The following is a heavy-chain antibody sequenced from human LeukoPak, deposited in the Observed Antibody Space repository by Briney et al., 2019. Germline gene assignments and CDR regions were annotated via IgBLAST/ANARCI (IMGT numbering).Heavy chain of an antibody. Sequence: GASVKLSCKASGYTFTNYYIHWLRQAPGQGLEWMGIISPNGGNTSYHQRFQDRVTMASDTATNTVYMDLSGLRSDDTAVYYCARDLSPASNGYDLGLFDFWGQGTLVSVSS. V-gene: IGHV1-46*01. D-gene: IGHD5-12*01. J-gene: IGHJ4*02. CDR1: GYTFTNYY. CDR3: ARDLSPASNGYDLGLFDF. CDR2: ISPNGGNT.